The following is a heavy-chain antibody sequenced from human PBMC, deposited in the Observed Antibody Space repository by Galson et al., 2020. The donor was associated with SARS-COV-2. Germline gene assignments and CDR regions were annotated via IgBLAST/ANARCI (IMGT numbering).Heavy chain of an antibody. CDR2: IRSYTSYTKGAI. D-gene: IGHD3-16*01. CDR3: ARDGGQIFGMDV. J-gene: IGHJ6*02. CDR1: GFSVSTYV. V-gene: IGHV3-21*01. Sequence: GGSLRLSCAASGFSVSTYVMTWVRQAPGKGLQWVASIRSYTSYTKGAIYYTDSVKGRFTISRDNAENSLYLQMNSLRAEDSAVYYCARDGGQIFGMDVWGQGTTVFVSS.